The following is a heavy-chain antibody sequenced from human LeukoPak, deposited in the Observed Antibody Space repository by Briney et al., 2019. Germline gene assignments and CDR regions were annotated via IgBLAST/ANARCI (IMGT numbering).Heavy chain of an antibody. CDR1: GGSISSHY. Sequence: PSETLSLTCTVSGGSISSHYWSWIRQPPGKGLEWIGRMYTDGDTNYNPALKSRVTVSVDTSKNLFSLKLISVTAADTAVYYCARDIQQQLDDTNYYYYYYMDVWGKGTTVTVSS. D-gene: IGHD6-13*01. CDR2: MYTDGDT. CDR3: ARDIQQQLDDTNYYYYYYMDV. J-gene: IGHJ6*03. V-gene: IGHV4-4*07.